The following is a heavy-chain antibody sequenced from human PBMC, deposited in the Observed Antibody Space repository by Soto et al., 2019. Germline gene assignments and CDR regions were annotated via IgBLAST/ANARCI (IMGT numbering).Heavy chain of an antibody. V-gene: IGHV3-23*01. Sequence: SGGSLRLSCVASGFTFNKHALAWVRQAPGKWLEWVSAISGSGSSTYDSDSVKGRFTISRDNSNNTLYLQMNSLRAEDTAIYYCARTPGVITVISAFDHWGQGXPVTVYS. CDR2: ISGSGSST. J-gene: IGHJ4*02. CDR3: ARTPGVITVISAFDH. D-gene: IGHD3-22*01. CDR1: GFTFNKHA.